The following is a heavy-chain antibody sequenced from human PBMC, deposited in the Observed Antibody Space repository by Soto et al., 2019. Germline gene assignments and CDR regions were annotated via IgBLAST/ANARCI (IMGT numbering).Heavy chain of an antibody. Sequence: QVQLQESGPGLVKTSQTLSLTCTVSGGSISSGGYYWRWIRQHPGKGLDWIGYIYYRGSTYYNPSLKTQVTRTVDTSKNQFSLKLGSVTAADTPVYYCARVRARGANQGDPWGQGTLVTVSS. CDR1: GGSISSGGYY. V-gene: IGHV4-31*01. J-gene: IGHJ5*02. CDR3: ARVRARGANQGDP. D-gene: IGHD3-10*01. CDR2: IYYRGST.